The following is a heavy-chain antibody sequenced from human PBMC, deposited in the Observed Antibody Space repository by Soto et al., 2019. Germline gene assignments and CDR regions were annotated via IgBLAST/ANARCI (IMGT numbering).Heavy chain of an antibody. Sequence: EVLLVESGGGLVKPGGSLRLACAASGFTFSTYSINWVRQAPGKGLEWVSSISSTSTYIYYADSVKGRFTISRDNAKNSVYLQMNSLRAEDTAVYYCARDLNYYASSADTDKTDYWGQGTLVTVSS. D-gene: IGHD3-22*01. CDR3: ARDLNYYASSADTDKTDY. J-gene: IGHJ4*02. V-gene: IGHV3-21*01. CDR2: ISSTSTYI. CDR1: GFTFSTYS.